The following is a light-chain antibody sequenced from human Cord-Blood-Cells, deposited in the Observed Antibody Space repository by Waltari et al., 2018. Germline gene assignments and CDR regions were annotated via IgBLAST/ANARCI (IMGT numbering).Light chain of an antibody. Sequence: QSALTQPASVSGSPGQSITISCTRTSSDVGGYNYVSWYQQPLGKAPKPLIYDLSKRPSGVSNRFSGSKSGNTASLTISGLQAEDEADYYCSSYTSSSTVVFGGGTKLTVL. J-gene: IGLJ2*01. CDR1: SSDVGGYNY. CDR3: SSYTSSSTVV. CDR2: DLS. V-gene: IGLV2-14*01.